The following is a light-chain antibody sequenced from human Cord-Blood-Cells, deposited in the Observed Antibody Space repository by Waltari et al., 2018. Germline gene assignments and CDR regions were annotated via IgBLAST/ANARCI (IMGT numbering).Light chain of an antibody. Sequence: EIVLTQSPATLSLSPGERATLSCRASQSVSSYLAWYQQKPGQAPRLLIYYASNRATGSPARFSGSGSGTDFTLTISSLEPEDFAVYYCQQRSNWPTWTFGQGTKVEIK. CDR3: QQRSNWPTWT. CDR1: QSVSSY. V-gene: IGKV3-11*01. CDR2: YAS. J-gene: IGKJ1*01.